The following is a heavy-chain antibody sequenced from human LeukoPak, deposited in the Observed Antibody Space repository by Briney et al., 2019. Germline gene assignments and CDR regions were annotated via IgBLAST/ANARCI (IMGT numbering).Heavy chain of an antibody. CDR2: IIPIFGTA. CDR3: AREDYSNSYDY. J-gene: IGHJ4*02. Sequence: GASVKVSCKPSGYTFNTYGISWVRQAPGQGLEWMGGIIPIFGTANYAQKFQGRVTITTDESTSTAYMELSSLRSEDTAVYYCAREDYSNSYDYWGQGTLVTVSS. CDR1: GYTFNTYG. V-gene: IGHV1-69*05. D-gene: IGHD4-11*01.